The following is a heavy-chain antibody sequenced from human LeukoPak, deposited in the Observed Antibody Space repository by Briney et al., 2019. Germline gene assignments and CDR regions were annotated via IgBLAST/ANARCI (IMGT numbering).Heavy chain of an antibody. CDR1: GFTFNDHG. CDR2: ITPNGGTT. J-gene: IGHJ4*02. D-gene: IGHD1-1*01. Sequence: GGSLRLSCAASGFTFNDHGMNWVRQAPGKGLEWVSGITPNGGTTGYADSVRGRFTISRDNAKNSLYLQMNSLRAEDTAVYYCAKSRSGSANWALQIFDNWGQRALVTVSS. CDR3: AKSRSGSANWALQIFDN. V-gene: IGHV3-20*04.